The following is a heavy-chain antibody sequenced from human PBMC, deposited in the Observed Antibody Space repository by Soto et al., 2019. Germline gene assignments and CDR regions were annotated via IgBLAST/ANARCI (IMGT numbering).Heavy chain of an antibody. V-gene: IGHV1-46*01. D-gene: IGHD3-3*01. J-gene: IGHJ4*02. Sequence: GASVKVSCKASGYTFTSYYMHWVRQAPGQGLEWMGIINPRGGSTNYAQKFQGRVTMTTDTSTSTAYMELRSLRSDDTAVYYCARDDRTIFGLRSSKDYWGQGTLVTVSS. CDR2: INPRGGST. CDR1: GYTFTSYY. CDR3: ARDDRTIFGLRSSKDY.